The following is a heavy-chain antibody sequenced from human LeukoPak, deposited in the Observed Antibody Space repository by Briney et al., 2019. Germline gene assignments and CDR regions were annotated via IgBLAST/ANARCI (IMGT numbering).Heavy chain of an antibody. CDR2: IYSGGST. V-gene: IGHV3-53*01. D-gene: IGHD3-22*01. CDR1: GFIVSSNY. Sequence: PGGSLRLSCAASGFIVSSNYMSWVRQAPGKGLEWVSIIYSGGSTYYADSVKGRFTISRDISKNTLHLQMNSLRAEDTGVYYCARLGYYYALTDILDDFWGQGTLVTVSS. CDR3: ARLGYYYALTDILDDF. J-gene: IGHJ4*02.